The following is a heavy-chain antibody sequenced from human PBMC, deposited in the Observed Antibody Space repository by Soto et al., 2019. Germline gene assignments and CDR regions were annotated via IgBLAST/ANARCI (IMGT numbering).Heavy chain of an antibody. Sequence: GASVKVSCKASGYTFTGYYMHCVRQAPGQGLEWMGWINPNSGGTNYAQKFQGWVTMTRDTSISTAYMELSRLRSDDTAVYYCARDLGPFEAARHNWFDPWGQGTLVTVSS. V-gene: IGHV1-2*04. J-gene: IGHJ5*02. CDR1: GYTFTGYY. D-gene: IGHD6-6*01. CDR2: INPNSGGT. CDR3: ARDLGPFEAARHNWFDP.